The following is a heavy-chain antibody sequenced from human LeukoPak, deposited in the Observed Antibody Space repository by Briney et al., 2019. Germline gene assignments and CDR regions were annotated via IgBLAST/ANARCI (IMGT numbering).Heavy chain of an antibody. CDR3: ARLYDGSAYHADHFDY. J-gene: IGHJ4*02. D-gene: IGHD3-22*01. V-gene: IGHV3-21*01. Sequence: GGYLRLSCAGSGFTFNTYNMNWVRRAPGKGLEWVSSISSSSSYIYYADSVKGRFTISRDNAKNSLYLQMNSLRAEDTAVYYCARLYDGSAYHADHFDYWGQGTLVIVSS. CDR2: ISSSSSYI. CDR1: GFTFNTYN.